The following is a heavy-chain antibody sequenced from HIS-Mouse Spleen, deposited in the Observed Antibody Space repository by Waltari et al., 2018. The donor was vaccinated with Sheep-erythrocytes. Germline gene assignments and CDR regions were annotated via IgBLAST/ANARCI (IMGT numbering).Heavy chain of an antibody. V-gene: IGHV4-34*01. CDR2: INHSGST. CDR1: GGSFSGYY. J-gene: IGHJ4*02. CDR3: ARSLDY. Sequence: QVQLQQWGAGLLKPSETLSLTCAVYGGSFSGYYWSWSRQPPGKGLGWIGEINHSGSTNYNPYLKSRVTISVDTSKNQFSLKLSSVTAADTAVYYCARSLDYWGQGTLVTVSS.